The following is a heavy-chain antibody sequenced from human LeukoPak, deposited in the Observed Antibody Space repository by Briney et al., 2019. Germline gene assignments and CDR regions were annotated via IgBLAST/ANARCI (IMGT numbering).Heavy chain of an antibody. V-gene: IGHV3-23*01. CDR2: ISGSGGST. Sequence: PGGSLRLSCAASGFTFSSYAMSWVRQAPGKGLEWVSAISGSGGSTYYADSVKGRFTISRDNSKNTLYLQMNSLRAEDTAVYYCARDALYSSGWTYEPGYFDYWGQGTLVTVSS. J-gene: IGHJ4*02. D-gene: IGHD6-19*01. CDR3: ARDALYSSGWTYEPGYFDY. CDR1: GFTFSSYA.